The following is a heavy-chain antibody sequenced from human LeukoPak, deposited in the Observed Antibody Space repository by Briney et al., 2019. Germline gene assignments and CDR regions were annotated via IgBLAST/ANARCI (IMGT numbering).Heavy chain of an antibody. CDR1: GFIFNTYS. V-gene: IGHV3-21*06. J-gene: IGHJ5*02. CDR2: ISGNSDYI. Sequence: GGSLRPSCAASGFIFNTYSMNWVRQAPGKGLEWVSSISGNSDYIFYADSVKGRFTISRDNDKNLVSLQMNSLRADDTAVYYCAREPLRGGWFDPWGQGAQVTVSS. D-gene: IGHD1-14*01. CDR3: AREPLRGGWFDP.